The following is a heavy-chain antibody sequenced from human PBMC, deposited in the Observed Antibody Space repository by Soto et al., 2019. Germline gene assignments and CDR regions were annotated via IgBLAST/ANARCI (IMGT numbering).Heavy chain of an antibody. CDR1: GGSISSGGYS. D-gene: IGHD1-26*01. J-gene: IGHJ6*02. Sequence: PSETLSLTCAVSGGSISSGGYSWSWIRQPPGKGLEWIGYIYHSGSTYYNPSLKSRVTISVDRSKNQFSLKLSSVTAADTAVYYCARGGELLGYYYYYGMDVWDQGTTVTVSS. CDR2: IYHSGST. V-gene: IGHV4-30-2*01. CDR3: ARGGELLGYYYYYGMDV.